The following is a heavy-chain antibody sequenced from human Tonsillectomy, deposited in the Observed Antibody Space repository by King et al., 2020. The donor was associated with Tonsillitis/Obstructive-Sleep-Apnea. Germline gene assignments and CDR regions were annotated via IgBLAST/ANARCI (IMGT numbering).Heavy chain of an antibody. CDR2: INHSGST. CDR1: GGSFSGYY. V-gene: IGHV4-34*01. Sequence: VQLQQWGAGLLKPSGTLSLTCAVYGGSFSGYYWSWIRQPPGKGLECIGEINHSGSTNYNPSLKIQVTISVDTSKNQFSLDLSSVTAADTGVYYCARDYTSSPYYYYYMDVWGKGTTVTVSS. CDR3: ARDYTSSPYYYYYMDV. D-gene: IGHD6-6*01. J-gene: IGHJ6*03.